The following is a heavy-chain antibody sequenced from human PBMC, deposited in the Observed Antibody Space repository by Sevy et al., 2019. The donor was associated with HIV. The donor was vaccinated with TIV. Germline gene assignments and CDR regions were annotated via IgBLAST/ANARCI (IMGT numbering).Heavy chain of an antibody. D-gene: IGHD5-18*01. CDR1: VGSFSGYY. CDR2: INHSGST. Sequence: SETLSLTCAVYVGSFSGYYWSWIRQPPGKGLEWIGEINHSGSTNYNPSLKSRVTISVDTSKNQFSLKLSSVTAADTAVYYCARGRLSGYSYGTYYYYGMDVWGQGTTVTVSS. J-gene: IGHJ6*02. V-gene: IGHV4-34*01. CDR3: ARGRLSGYSYGTYYYYGMDV.